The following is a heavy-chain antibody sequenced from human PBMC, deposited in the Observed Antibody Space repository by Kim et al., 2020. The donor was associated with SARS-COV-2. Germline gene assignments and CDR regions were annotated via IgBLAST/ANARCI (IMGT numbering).Heavy chain of an antibody. CDR3: ARDTFRNVRYSSSPPLDY. D-gene: IGHD6-13*01. J-gene: IGHJ4*02. Sequence: GGSLRLSCAASGFTFSSYGMHWVRQAPGKGLEWVAVIWYDGSNKYYADSVKGRFTISRDNSKNTLYLQMNSLRAEDTAVYYCARDTFRNVRYSSSPPLDYWGQGTLVTVSS. CDR2: IWYDGSNK. CDR1: GFTFSSYG. V-gene: IGHV3-33*01.